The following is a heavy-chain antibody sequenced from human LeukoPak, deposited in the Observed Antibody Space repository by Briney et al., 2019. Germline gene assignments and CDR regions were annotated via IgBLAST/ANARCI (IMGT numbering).Heavy chain of an antibody. J-gene: IGHJ4*02. CDR3: AREPAIVVTTQTPIGH. CDR1: GFTFSSYG. V-gene: IGHV3-33*01. Sequence: GGSLRLSCAASGFTFSSYGMHWVRQAPGKGLEGGAVIWYDGSNKYYADSVKGRFTISRDNSKSTLYLQMNSLRAEDTAVYYCAREPAIVVTTQTPIGHWGQGTLVTVSS. CDR2: IWYDGSNK. D-gene: IGHD2-2*01.